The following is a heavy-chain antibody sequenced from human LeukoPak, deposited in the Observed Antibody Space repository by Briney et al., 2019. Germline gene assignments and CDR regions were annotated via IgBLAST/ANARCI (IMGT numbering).Heavy chain of an antibody. CDR2: IYHSGST. V-gene: IGHV4-38-2*02. CDR3: ARDGVTMIVVVMAFDY. CDR1: GYSISSGYY. D-gene: IGHD3-22*01. Sequence: SETLSLTCTVSGYSISSGYYWGWIRQPPGKGLEWIGSIYHSGSTYYNPSLKSRVTISVDTSKNQFSLKLSSVTAADTAVYYCARDGVTMIVVVMAFDYWGQGTLVTVSS. J-gene: IGHJ4*02.